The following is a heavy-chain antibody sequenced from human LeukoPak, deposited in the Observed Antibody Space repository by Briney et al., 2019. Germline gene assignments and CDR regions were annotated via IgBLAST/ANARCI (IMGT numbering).Heavy chain of an antibody. J-gene: IGHJ4*02. CDR3: ARHSSGWYGPGDY. CDR2: IYPGDSDP. CDR1: GCCFTNYW. Sequence: GGALKISFKGAGCCFTNYWSGWGRRKAGEGVGGMGIIYPGDSDPRYSPSFQGQVTISADKSISTAYLQWSSLKASDTAMYYCARHSSGWYGPGDYWGQGTLVIVSS. V-gene: IGHV5-51*01. D-gene: IGHD6-19*01.